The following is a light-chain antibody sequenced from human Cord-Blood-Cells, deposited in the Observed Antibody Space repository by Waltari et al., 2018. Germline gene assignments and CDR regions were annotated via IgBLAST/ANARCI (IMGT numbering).Light chain of an antibody. CDR3: QQYNSYKFT. J-gene: IGKJ3*01. CDR1: QSISSW. Sequence: DIQMTQSPSTLSASVGDRVTITCRASQSISSWLAWYQQKPGKAPKLLIYDASSLESGVPSRFSGSASGTEFTLTISSLQPDDFATYYCQQYNSYKFTFGPGTKVDIK. V-gene: IGKV1-5*01. CDR2: DAS.